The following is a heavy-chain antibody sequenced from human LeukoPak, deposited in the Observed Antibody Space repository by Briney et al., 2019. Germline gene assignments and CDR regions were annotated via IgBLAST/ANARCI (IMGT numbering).Heavy chain of an antibody. CDR3: EREYSSSSGRSLDY. D-gene: IGHD6-6*01. Sequence: PGGSLRLSCAASGFTFSTYNMNWVRQAPGKGLEWVSYISTSSSTIHYADSVKGRFTISRDNAKNSLYLQLNSLRADDTAVYYCEREYSSSSGRSLDYWGQGALVTVSS. CDR1: GFTFSTYN. CDR2: ISTSSSTI. V-gene: IGHV3-48*04. J-gene: IGHJ4*02.